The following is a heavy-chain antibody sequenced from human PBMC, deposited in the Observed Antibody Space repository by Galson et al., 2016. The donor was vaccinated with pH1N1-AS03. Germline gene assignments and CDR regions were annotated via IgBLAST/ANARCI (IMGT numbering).Heavy chain of an antibody. CDR3: VEDFDY. J-gene: IGHJ4*02. CDR1: GFTFSSYA. Sequence: SLRLSCAASGFTFSSYAMHWVRQAPGKGLEWVAVISYDGTNKYYTDSVTVRFTISRDNSKNTLYLQMNSLRVEDTAVYYCVEDFDYWGQGTLVTVSS. CDR2: ISYDGTNK. V-gene: IGHV3-30*10.